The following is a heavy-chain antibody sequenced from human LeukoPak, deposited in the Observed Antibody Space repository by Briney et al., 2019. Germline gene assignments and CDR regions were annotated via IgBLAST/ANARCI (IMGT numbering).Heavy chain of an antibody. V-gene: IGHV3-9*01. J-gene: IGHJ4*02. CDR1: GFTFDDYA. CDR2: ISGNSGSI. D-gene: IGHD6-6*01. Sequence: GGSLRLSCAASGFTFDDYAMHWVRQAPGKGLEWVSGISGNSGSIGYADSVKGRFTISIDNAKNSLYLQMNSLRAEDTAVYYCARDDSSSTPNFDYWGQGTLVTVSS. CDR3: ARDDSSSTPNFDY.